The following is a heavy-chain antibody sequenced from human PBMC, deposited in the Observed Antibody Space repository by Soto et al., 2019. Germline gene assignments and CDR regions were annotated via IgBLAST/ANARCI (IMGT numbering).Heavy chain of an antibody. D-gene: IGHD3-22*01. CDR1: GGSLSSYY. CDR2: IYYSGST. Sequence: SETLSLTCVASGGSLSSYYWSWIRQPPGKGLEWIGYIYYSGSTNYNPSLKSRVTISVDTSKNQFSLKLSSVTAADTAVYYCAKDLGYYDSSGAPGYWGQGTLVTVPS. V-gene: IGHV4-59*12. CDR3: AKDLGYYDSSGAPGY. J-gene: IGHJ4*02.